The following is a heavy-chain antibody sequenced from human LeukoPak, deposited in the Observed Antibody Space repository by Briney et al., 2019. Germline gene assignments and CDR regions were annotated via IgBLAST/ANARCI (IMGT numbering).Heavy chain of an antibody. CDR3: ARGGYRYGVDV. CDR1: SGSISNYY. D-gene: IGHD6-25*01. CDR2: IYYSGST. Sequence: SETLSLTCSVSSGSISNYYWSWIRQPPGKGLEWIGYIYYSGSTSYNPSLKSRVTISVDTSKNQFSLKLSSVTAADTAVYYCARGGYRYGVDVWGQGTTVTVSS. J-gene: IGHJ6*02. V-gene: IGHV4-59*08.